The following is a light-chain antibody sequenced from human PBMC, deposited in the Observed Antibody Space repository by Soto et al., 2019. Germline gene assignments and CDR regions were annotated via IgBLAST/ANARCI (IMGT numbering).Light chain of an antibody. CDR1: QTIRSNY. Sequence: ETVLTQSPGTLSLSPGGRATLSCRASQTIRSNYLAWYRQTPGQAPRLLIYGASNRATGIADRFSGSGSGTDFTLIISALEPEDFALYSCQQYGSSAWTFGEGTKVEIK. V-gene: IGKV3-20*01. CDR2: GAS. CDR3: QQYGSSAWT. J-gene: IGKJ1*01.